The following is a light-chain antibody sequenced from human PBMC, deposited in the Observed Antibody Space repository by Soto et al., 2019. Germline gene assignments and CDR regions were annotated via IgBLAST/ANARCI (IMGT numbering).Light chain of an antibody. CDR3: QQYGSSPWT. CDR2: GAS. V-gene: IGKV3-20*01. J-gene: IGKJ1*01. CDR1: QSVSSSY. Sequence: EIVLTQSPGTLSLSPGERATLSCRASQSVSSSYLAWYQQKPGQAPRLLIYGASSRATGIPDRFSGSGSEKDFPLTISRLEPEDFAVYYCQQYGSSPWTFGQGTKVEIK.